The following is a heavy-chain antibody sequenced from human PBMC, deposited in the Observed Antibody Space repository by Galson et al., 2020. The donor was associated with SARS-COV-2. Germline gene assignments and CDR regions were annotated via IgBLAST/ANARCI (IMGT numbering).Heavy chain of an antibody. V-gene: IGHV4-39*01. CDR2: MSSGGTV. J-gene: IGHJ6*03. CDR1: GGSTSNTIFY. Sequence: SETLSLTCSVSGGSTSNTIFYWGWIRQSPGQVLQYVATMSSGGTVHHNPSLKSRVTISIDTSKNQVSLKLISVTAADAAVYYCVRREVTKNHDYMDVWGRGTTVIVSS. CDR3: VRREVTKNHDYMDV. D-gene: IGHD2-21*02.